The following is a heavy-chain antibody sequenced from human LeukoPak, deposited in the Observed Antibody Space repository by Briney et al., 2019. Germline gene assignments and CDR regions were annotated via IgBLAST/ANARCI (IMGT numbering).Heavy chain of an antibody. Sequence: ASVKVSCKASGYTFTSYYMHWVRQAPGQGLEWMGIINPSGGSTSYAQKFQGRVTMTRDTSTSTVYMELSSLRSEDTAVYYCASLSHGDPLLYYYGMDVWGQGTTVTVSS. J-gene: IGHJ6*02. V-gene: IGHV1-46*01. D-gene: IGHD4-17*01. CDR2: INPSGGST. CDR1: GYTFTSYY. CDR3: ASLSHGDPLLYYYGMDV.